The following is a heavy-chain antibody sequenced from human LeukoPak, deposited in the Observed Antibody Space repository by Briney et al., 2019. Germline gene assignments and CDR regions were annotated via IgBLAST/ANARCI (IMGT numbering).Heavy chain of an antibody. Sequence: GGSLRLSCAASGFTFSSYWMHWVRQAPGKGLVWVSRINSDGSSTSYADSVKGRFTISRDNAKNTLYLQMNSLRAEDTAVYYCARDPDHYAIRYFDWLLDYWGQGTLVTVSS. D-gene: IGHD3-9*01. CDR2: INSDGSST. J-gene: IGHJ4*02. CDR1: GFTFSSYW. CDR3: ARDPDHYAIRYFDWLLDY. V-gene: IGHV3-74*01.